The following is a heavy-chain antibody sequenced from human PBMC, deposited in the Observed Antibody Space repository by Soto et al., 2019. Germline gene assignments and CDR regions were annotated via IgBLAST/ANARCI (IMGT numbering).Heavy chain of an antibody. CDR2: KSYDGRNK. CDR1: GFTFSRYA. V-gene: IGHV3-30*04. J-gene: IGHJ6*02. CDR3: AREVYYDSSGYWPYYYYGMDV. Sequence: GGSLRLSCAASGFTFSRYAMYWVRQTPGKGLEWVAVKSYDGRNKYYADSVKGRFTISRDKSKNTLYLQMNSLRAEDTAVYYCAREVYYDSSGYWPYYYYGMDVWGQGTTVTVSS. D-gene: IGHD3-22*01.